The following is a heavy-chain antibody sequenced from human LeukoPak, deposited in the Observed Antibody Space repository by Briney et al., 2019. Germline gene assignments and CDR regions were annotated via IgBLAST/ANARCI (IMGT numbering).Heavy chain of an antibody. D-gene: IGHD3-10*01. J-gene: IGHJ3*02. V-gene: IGHV4-4*07. CDR2: IYTSGST. CDR1: GGSISSYY. Sequence: PSETLSLTCTVSGGSISSYYWSWIRQPAGKGLEWIGRIYTSGSTNYNPSLKSRVTISVDTSKNQFSLKLSSVTAADTAVYYCARDRGYYGSGSYLDAFDIWGQGTMVTVSS. CDR3: ARDRGYYGSGSYLDAFDI.